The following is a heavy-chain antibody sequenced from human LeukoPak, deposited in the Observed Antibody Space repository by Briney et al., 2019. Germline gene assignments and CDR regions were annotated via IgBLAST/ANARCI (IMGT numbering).Heavy chain of an antibody. CDR2: ISYDGSNQ. J-gene: IGHJ3*02. CDR3: AKDKGGGYGNDGFDI. V-gene: IGHV3-30*18. D-gene: IGHD3-16*01. CDR1: GFTFSRYG. Sequence: GRSLRLSCAASGFTFSRYGMHWVRQAPGKGLEWVAVISYDGSNQYYADSVKGRFTISRDNSKNTLYLQMNSLRAEDTAVYYCAKDKGGGYGNDGFDIWGRGTMVTVSS.